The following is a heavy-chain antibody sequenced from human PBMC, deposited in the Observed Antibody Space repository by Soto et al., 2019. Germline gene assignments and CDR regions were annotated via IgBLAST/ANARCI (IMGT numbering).Heavy chain of an antibody. V-gene: IGHV3-74*03. CDR1: GFSLSPYW. CDR2: LSSDGFGA. D-gene: IGHD3-16*01. Sequence: GGSLRLSCAASGFSLSPYWMHWVRQVPGSGLEWVARLSSDGFGAAYADSVKGRFFISRDIARNTLSLQMNSLRADDTAVYYCARDLGGPDYWGRGTSVTVSS. CDR3: ARDLGGPDY. J-gene: IGHJ4*02.